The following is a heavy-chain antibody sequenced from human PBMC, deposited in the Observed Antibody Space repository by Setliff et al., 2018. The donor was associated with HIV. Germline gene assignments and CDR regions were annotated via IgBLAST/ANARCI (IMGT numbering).Heavy chain of an antibody. V-gene: IGHV3-64D*09. CDR1: GFTVSTYS. CDR2: LSRGGDNT. D-gene: IGHD3-22*01. Sequence: GGSLRLSCLVSGFTVSTYSLNWARQAPGKRPEYVAALSRGGDNTKYADSVKGRFIISGDTSKNTLYLQMSSLRPDDTAIYYCVKPYTGYYYDGSVYDDFWGQGTLVTVSS. J-gene: IGHJ4*02. CDR3: VKPYTGYYYDGSVYDDF.